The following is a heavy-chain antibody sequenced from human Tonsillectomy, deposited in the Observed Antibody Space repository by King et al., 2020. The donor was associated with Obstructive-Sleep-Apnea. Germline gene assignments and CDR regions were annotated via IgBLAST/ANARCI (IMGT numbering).Heavy chain of an antibody. J-gene: IGHJ5*02. D-gene: IGHD1-26*01. CDR3: ASQEGGGSYWFDP. V-gene: IGHV4-38-2*02. Sequence: VQLQESGPGLVKPSETLSLTCTVSGYSISSGYYWGWIRQPPGKGLEWIGSIYHSGSTYYNPSLKSRVTISVDTSKNQFSLKLSSVTAADTAVYYWASQEGGGSYWFDPWGQGTLVTVSS. CDR1: GYSISSGYY. CDR2: IYHSGST.